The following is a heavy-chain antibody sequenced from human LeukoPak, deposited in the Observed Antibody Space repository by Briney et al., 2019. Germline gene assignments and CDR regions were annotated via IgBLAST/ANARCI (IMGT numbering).Heavy chain of an antibody. J-gene: IGHJ4*02. CDR3: ASQPISSSPFDY. Sequence: GESLKISCKGSRYSFTSYWISWVRQMPGKGLEWMGRIDPSDSYTNYSPSFQGHVTISADKSISTAYLPWSSLKASDTAMYYCASQPISSSPFDYWGQGTLVTVSS. CDR1: RYSFTSYW. D-gene: IGHD6-6*01. CDR2: IDPSDSYT. V-gene: IGHV5-10-1*01.